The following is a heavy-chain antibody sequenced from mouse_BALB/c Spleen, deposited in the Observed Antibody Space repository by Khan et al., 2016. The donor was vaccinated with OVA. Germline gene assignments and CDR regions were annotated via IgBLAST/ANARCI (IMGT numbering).Heavy chain of an antibody. Sequence: EVQLQESGPGLVKPSQSLSLTCTVTGYSITSDFAWNWVRQFPGNKLEWMGYISFSGSTSYGPSLKSRLSITRDTSKNQFFLQLSSVTTEDTATXYCIRSVYYAYAYAMDYWGQGTSVTVSS. CDR1: GYSITSDFA. V-gene: IGHV3-2*02. CDR3: IRSVYYAYAYAMDY. J-gene: IGHJ4*01. D-gene: IGHD2-2*01. CDR2: ISFSGST.